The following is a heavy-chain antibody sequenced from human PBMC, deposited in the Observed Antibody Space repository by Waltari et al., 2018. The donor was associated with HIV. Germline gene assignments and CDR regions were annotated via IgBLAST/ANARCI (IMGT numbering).Heavy chain of an antibody. J-gene: IGHJ4*02. Sequence: EVQLVEPGGGLVQPGGSLRLSCAASGSSFNSCDMNWVRQAPGKGLEWVSYIITSSRTIYYADSVRGRFTISRDNAKKSLYLQMNSLRDEDTAVYYCARVAMYYYGSGEKYYFDYWGQGTLVTVSS. D-gene: IGHD3-10*01. CDR1: GSSFNSCD. CDR2: IITSSRTI. CDR3: ARVAMYYYGSGEKYYFDY. V-gene: IGHV3-48*02.